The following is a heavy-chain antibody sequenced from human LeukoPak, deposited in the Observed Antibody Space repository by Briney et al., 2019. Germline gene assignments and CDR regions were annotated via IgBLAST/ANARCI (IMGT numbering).Heavy chain of an antibody. J-gene: IGHJ4*02. Sequence: WGSLRLSCAASGGTFSSYWMSWGRHAPGKGLEWVSNRKQDGSERYYVDSVKGRCTISTDNAKNSLYLQMNSLRAEDTAVEYCAREVKFGGYYSPPVDYRGQGTLLTVS. D-gene: IGHD3-3*01. V-gene: IGHV3-7*01. CDR1: GGTFSSYW. CDR3: AREVKFGGYYSPPVDY. CDR2: RKQDGSER.